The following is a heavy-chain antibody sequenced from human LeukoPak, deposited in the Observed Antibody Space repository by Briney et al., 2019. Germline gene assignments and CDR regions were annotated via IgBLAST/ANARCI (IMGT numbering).Heavy chain of an antibody. CDR1: GGSFSGYY. CDR3: ARTSYDFWSGYYNSYYYYYVDV. D-gene: IGHD3-3*01. V-gene: IGHV4-34*01. Sequence: PSETLSLTCAVYGGSFSGYYWSWIRQPPGKGLEWIGEINHSGSTNYNPSLKSRVTISVDTSKNQFSLKLSSVTAADTAVYYCARTSYDFWSGYYNSYYYYYVDVWGKGTTVTVSS. J-gene: IGHJ6*03. CDR2: INHSGST.